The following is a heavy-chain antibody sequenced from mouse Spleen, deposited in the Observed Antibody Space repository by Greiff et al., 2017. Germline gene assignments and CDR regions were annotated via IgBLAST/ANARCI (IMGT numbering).Heavy chain of an antibody. CDR2: IYPGDGDT. CDR3: ARAPLSGGYFDV. CDR1: GYAFSSSW. V-gene: IGHV1-82*01. J-gene: IGHJ1*01. Sequence: QVQLQQSGPELVKPGASVKISCKASGYAFSSSWMNWVKQRPGKGLEWIGRIYPGDGDTNYNGKFKGKATLTADKSSSTAYMQLSSLTSEDSAVYFCARAPLSGGYFDVWGAGTTVTVSS.